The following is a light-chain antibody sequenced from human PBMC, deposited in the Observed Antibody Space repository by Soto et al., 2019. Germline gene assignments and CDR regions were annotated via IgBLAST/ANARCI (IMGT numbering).Light chain of an antibody. V-gene: IGLV2-8*01. CDR3: SSYVGSNIVV. J-gene: IGLJ2*01. CDR2: EVS. Sequence: QSALTQPPSASGSAGESVTISCTGTSSDVGGYNYVSWYQQYPGKAPKLMIYEVSERPSGVPERFSGPKSGNTASLTVSGLQAEDEADYYCSSYVGSNIVVFGGGTQLTVL. CDR1: SSDVGGYNY.